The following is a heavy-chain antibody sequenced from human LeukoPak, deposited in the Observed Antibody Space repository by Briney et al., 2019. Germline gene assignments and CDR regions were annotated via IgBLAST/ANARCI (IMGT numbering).Heavy chain of an antibody. J-gene: IGHJ4*02. D-gene: IGHD6-13*01. CDR2: INPSGGST. V-gene: IGHV1-46*01. CDR3: ARDTLTPPSSSHKYYFDY. Sequence: ASVKVSCKAPGYTFTSYYMHWVRQAPGQGLEWMGIINPSGGSTSYAQKFQGRVTMTRDMSTSTVYMELSSLRSEDTAVYYCARDTLTPPSSSHKYYFDYWGQGTLVTVSS. CDR1: GYTFTSYY.